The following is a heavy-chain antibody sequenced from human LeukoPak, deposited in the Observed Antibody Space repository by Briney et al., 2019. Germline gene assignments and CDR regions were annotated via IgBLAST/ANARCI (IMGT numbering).Heavy chain of an antibody. CDR1: GGSISSSSYY. CDR3: ARAVHHYYDSSGTTGWFDP. CDR2: IYYSGST. D-gene: IGHD3-22*01. Sequence: SETLSLTCTVSGGSISSSSYYWGWTRQPPGKGLEWIGSIYYSGSTYYNPSLKSRVTISVDTSKNQFSLKLSSVTAADTAVYYCARAVHHYYDSSGTTGWFDPWGQGTLVTVSS. V-gene: IGHV4-39*01. J-gene: IGHJ5*02.